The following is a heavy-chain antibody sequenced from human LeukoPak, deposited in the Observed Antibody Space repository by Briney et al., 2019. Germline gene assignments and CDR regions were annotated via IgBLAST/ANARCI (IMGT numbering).Heavy chain of an antibody. CDR1: GGSISSSN. V-gene: IGHV3-48*04. D-gene: IGHD3-10*01. CDR3: ARSFGEYPPDGY. CDR2: ISSSSSTI. Sequence: PSETLSLTCAVSGGSISSSNWWSWVRQPPGKGLEWVSYISSSSSTIYYADSVKGRFTISRDNAKNSLYLQMNSLRAEDTAVYYCARSFGEYPPDGYWGQGTLVTVSS. J-gene: IGHJ4*02.